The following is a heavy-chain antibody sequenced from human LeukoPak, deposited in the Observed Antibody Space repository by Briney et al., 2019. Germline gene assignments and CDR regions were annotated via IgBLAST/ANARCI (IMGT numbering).Heavy chain of an antibody. Sequence: PGRSLRLSCAASGFTFSSFGMHWVRQAPGKGLEWVAVISYDGSNPYYADSVKGRFTISRDNSKNTLYLQMNSLRAEDTAVYYCARQYYDSSGSDFDYWGQGTLVTVSS. J-gene: IGHJ4*02. CDR3: ARQYYDSSGSDFDY. CDR1: GFTFSSFG. V-gene: IGHV3-30*03. D-gene: IGHD3-22*01. CDR2: ISYDGSNP.